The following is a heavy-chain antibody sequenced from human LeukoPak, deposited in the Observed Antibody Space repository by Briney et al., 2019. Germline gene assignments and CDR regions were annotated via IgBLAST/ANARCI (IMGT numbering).Heavy chain of an antibody. J-gene: IGHJ6*02. V-gene: IGHV1-69*13. Sequence: SVTLSCKASGGTFSSYAISWVRQAPGHGLEWMGGIIPIFGTTNYAQKFKGRVTITADESTSTAYMELSSRSSEDTAAYYCARATLGSTSSRGMDVWGQGTTVTVSS. CDR3: ARATLGSTSSRGMDV. CDR1: GGTFSSYA. D-gene: IGHD2-2*01. CDR2: IIPIFGTT.